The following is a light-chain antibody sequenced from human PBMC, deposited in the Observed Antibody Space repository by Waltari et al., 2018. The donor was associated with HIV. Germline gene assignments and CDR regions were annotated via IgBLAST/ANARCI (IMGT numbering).Light chain of an antibody. V-gene: IGKV4-1*01. J-gene: IGKJ4*01. CDR3: QQYYTVPPT. CDR1: RTVLYSSDNQNY. CDR2: WAS. Sequence: DIVMTQSPESLAVSLGERATINCTSSRTVLYSSDNQNYLAWYLQRPGQSPRLLLFWASTRAFGVPNRFSGSGSGTDFSLTLSSLQADDVGIYYCQQYYTVPPTFGGGTKVEI.